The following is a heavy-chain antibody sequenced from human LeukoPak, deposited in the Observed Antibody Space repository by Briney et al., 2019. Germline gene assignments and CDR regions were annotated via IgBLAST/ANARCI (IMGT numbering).Heavy chain of an antibody. V-gene: IGHV3-23*01. D-gene: IGHD4-17*01. J-gene: IGHJ4*02. CDR3: ARDYADYVGYFFFDY. CDR1: GFTFNNYA. CDR2: ISGGGETT. Sequence: GGSLRLSCAASGFTFNNYAMNWVRQAPGKGLEWVPSISGGGETTYYADSAKGRFTISRDNSQNTLYLQMDSLRAEDTAVYYCARDYADYVGYFFFDYWGQGTLVTVSS.